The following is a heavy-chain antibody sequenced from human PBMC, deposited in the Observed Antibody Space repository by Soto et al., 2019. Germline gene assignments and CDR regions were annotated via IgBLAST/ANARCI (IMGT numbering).Heavy chain of an antibody. V-gene: IGHV4-34*01. CDR3: ARLPLSSSSSAPRYYYYYGMDV. J-gene: IGHJ6*02. Sequence: NRSETLSLTCAVYGGSFSGYYCIWIRHPPLKGLEWIVEINHSGSTNYNPSLKSRVTISVGTSKNQFSLKLSSVTAADTAVYYCARLPLSSSSSAPRYYYYYGMDVWGQGTTVTVSS. CDR1: GGSFSGYY. D-gene: IGHD6-6*01. CDR2: INHSGST.